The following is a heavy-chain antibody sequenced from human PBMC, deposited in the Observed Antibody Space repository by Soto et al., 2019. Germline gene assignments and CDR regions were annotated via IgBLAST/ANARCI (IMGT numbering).Heavy chain of an antibody. CDR1: GYTFTNYY. Sequence: ASVKVSCKASGYTFTNYYMHWVRQAPGQGLEWMGIINPSGGSTSYAQKFQGRVTMTRDTSTSTVYMELSSLRSEDTAVYYCASTITMVRGVIIRPALGYYGMDVWGQGTTVTVSS. CDR3: ASTITMVRGVIIRPALGYYGMDV. V-gene: IGHV1-46*01. CDR2: INPSGGST. J-gene: IGHJ6*02. D-gene: IGHD3-10*01.